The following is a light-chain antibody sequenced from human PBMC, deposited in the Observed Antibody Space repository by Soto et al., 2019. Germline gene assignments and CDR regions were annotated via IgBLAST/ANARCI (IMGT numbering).Light chain of an antibody. Sequence: GDRVTITCRASQSIRRWLAWYQRKPGKAPKVLIWDASSLQSGVPSRFSSGGAGTDCTRPISSLQPEDVATDYCQQVYVYTSTFGGGTKVDIK. V-gene: IGKV1-5*01. CDR1: QSIRRW. CDR3: QQVYVYTST. CDR2: DAS. J-gene: IGKJ4*01.